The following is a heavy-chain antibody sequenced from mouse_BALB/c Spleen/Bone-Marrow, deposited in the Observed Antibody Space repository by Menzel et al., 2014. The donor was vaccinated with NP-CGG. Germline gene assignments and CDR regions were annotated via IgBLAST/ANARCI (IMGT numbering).Heavy chain of an antibody. V-gene: IGHV1-22*01. D-gene: IGHD1-2*01. CDR2: INSNNGGT. CDR3: ARRGGYDY. J-gene: IGHJ2*01. CDR1: GYTFTEYT. Sequence: EVQLQQSGPELVKPGPSVKISCKTSGYTFTEYTMHWVKQSHGKSLEWIGSINSNNGGTSYNQKFKGKATLTVDKSSSTAYMELRSLTSEDSAVYYCARRGGYDYWGQGTTLTVSS.